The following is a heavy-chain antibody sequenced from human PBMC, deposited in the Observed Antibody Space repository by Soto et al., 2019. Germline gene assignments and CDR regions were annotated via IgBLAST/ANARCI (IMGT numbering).Heavy chain of an antibody. Sequence: QVQLVQSGAEVKKPGASVKVSCKASGYTFTSYDINWVRQATGQGLEWMGWMNPNSGNTGYAQKFQGRVTMTRNTSISTAYMELSSLRSEDTAVYYCASYYCSGGSCPPHRNYYYYGMDVWGQGTTVTVSS. CDR2: MNPNSGNT. J-gene: IGHJ6*02. CDR3: ASYYCSGGSCPPHRNYYYYGMDV. V-gene: IGHV1-8*01. D-gene: IGHD2-15*01. CDR1: GYTFTSYD.